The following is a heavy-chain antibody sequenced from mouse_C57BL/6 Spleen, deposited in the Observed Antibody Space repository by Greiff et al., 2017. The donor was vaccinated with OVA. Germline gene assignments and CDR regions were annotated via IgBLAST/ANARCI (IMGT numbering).Heavy chain of an antibody. V-gene: IGHV1-82*01. CDR2: IYPGDGDT. Sequence: VQGVESGPELVKPGASVKISCKASGYAFSSSWMNWVKQRPGKGLEWIGRIYPGDGDTNYNGKFKGKATLTADKSSSTAYMQLSSLTSEDSAVYFCARDGNYGLAYWGQGTLVTVSA. CDR1: GYAFSSSW. CDR3: ARDGNYGLAY. J-gene: IGHJ3*01. D-gene: IGHD2-1*01.